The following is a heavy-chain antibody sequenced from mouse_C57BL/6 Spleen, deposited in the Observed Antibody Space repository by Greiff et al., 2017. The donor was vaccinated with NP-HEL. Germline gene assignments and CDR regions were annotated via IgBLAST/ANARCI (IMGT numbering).Heavy chain of an antibody. CDR2: INYDGSST. V-gene: IGHV5-16*01. Sequence: GMLVESEGGLVQPGSSMKLSCTASGFTFSDYYMAWVRQVPEKGLEWVANINYDGSSTYYLDSLKSRFIISRDNAKNILYLQMSSLKSEDTATYYCARGNGNSAWFAYWGQGTLVTVSA. CDR1: GFTFSDYY. CDR3: ARGNGNSAWFAY. J-gene: IGHJ3*01. D-gene: IGHD2-1*01.